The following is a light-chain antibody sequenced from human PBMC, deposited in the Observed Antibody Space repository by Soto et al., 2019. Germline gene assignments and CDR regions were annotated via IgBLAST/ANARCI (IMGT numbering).Light chain of an antibody. J-gene: IGKJ4*01. CDR1: QSVGSN. CDR2: GAS. CDR3: QQYKIWPEG. Sequence: EIVMTQSPATLSVSPGERAALSCRASQSVGSNLAWYQQKPGQAPRLLIYGASTRATAIPARFSGSGSGTEFTLTISSLQSEDFAIYSCQQYKIWPEGFGGGTKVEIK. V-gene: IGKV3-15*01.